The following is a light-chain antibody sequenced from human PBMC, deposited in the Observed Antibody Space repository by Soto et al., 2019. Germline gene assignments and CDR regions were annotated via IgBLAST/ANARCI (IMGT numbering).Light chain of an antibody. CDR3: QQSYSTALS. J-gene: IGKJ4*01. CDR1: LGINNY. CDR2: GAS. V-gene: IGKV1-39*01. Sequence: DIQMTQSPCSLSASVGDIVNISCRASLGINNYLNWYQQKPGKAPNLLIYGASSLPSGVPSRFSGSGSGKHFTLTISRLLPEDSATYYCQQSYSTALSFGGGTKGELK.